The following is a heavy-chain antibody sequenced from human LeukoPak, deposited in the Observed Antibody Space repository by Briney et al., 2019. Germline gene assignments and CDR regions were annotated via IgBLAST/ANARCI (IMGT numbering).Heavy chain of an antibody. V-gene: IGHV4-39*01. J-gene: IGHJ5*02. CDR1: GFTFSHFW. CDR2: IYDSGST. CDR3: ARHYGP. Sequence: PGGSLRLSCAASGFTFSHFWMSWVRQPPGKGLEWIGSIYDSGSTYYNPSLKSRVTISVDTSKNQFSLKLNSVTAADTAVYYCARHYGPWGQGTLVTVSS. D-gene: IGHD3-10*01.